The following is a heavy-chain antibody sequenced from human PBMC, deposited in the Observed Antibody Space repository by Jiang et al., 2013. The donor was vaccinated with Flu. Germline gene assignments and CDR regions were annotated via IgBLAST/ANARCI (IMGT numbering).Heavy chain of an antibody. V-gene: IGHV4-4*02. CDR1: GGSINSDHW. CDR3: ARGLWWELRS. J-gene: IGHJ4*02. D-gene: IGHD1-26*01. Sequence: GPGLVKPSGTLSLTCAVSGGSINSDHWWSWVRQPPGKGLEWIGEIYHSGSTNYNPSLKSRVTISIDKSENQFSLKLSSVTAADTAVYYCARGLWWELRSWGQGTLVTVSS. CDR2: IYHSGST.